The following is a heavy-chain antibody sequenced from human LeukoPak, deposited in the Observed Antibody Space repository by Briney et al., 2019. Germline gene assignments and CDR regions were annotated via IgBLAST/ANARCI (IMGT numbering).Heavy chain of an antibody. V-gene: IGHV4-4*07. CDR3: AKLLLPASKGAFII. CDR1: GGSLSGSF. J-gene: IGHJ3*02. CDR2: INFSETT. D-gene: IGHD2-2*01. Sequence: SETLSLTCSVSGGSLSGSFWSRIRQSAGERPEYIGRINFSETTNYNPSLRSRVTLSMDTSKNQVSLDLSAVTAADTAVYYCAKLLLPASKGAFIIWGLGTLVTVSS.